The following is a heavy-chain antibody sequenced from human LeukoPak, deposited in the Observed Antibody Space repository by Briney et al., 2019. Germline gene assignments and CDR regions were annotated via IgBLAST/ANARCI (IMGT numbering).Heavy chain of an antibody. V-gene: IGHV1-2*02. CDR3: ARIEGSAASYGD. Sequence: ASVKVSCKTSGYTFTDYYIHWVRQAPGQGPEWMGLIKPKGGGTVYVQKFQGRVAMTRDTSITTAYMELSGLTSADTAVYYCARIEGSAASYGDWGQGTLVTVSS. CDR1: GYTFTDYY. CDR2: IKPKGGGT. D-gene: IGHD2/OR15-2a*01. J-gene: IGHJ1*01.